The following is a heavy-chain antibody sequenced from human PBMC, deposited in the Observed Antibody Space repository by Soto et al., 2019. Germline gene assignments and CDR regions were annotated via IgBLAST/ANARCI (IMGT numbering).Heavy chain of an antibody. Sequence: PSETLSLTCAVSGGSISSGGYSWSWIRQPPGKGLEWIGYIYHSGSTYYNPSLKSRVTISVDRSKNQFSLKLSSVTAADTAVYYCARHGAYGRSGYYDSWGRGTPVTVSS. V-gene: IGHV4-30-2*01. J-gene: IGHJ5*01. D-gene: IGHD3-22*01. CDR2: IYHSGST. CDR1: GGSISSGGYS. CDR3: ARHGAYGRSGYYDS.